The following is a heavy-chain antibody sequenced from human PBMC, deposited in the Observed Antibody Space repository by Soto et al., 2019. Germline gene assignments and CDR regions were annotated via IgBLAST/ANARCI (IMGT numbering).Heavy chain of an antibody. D-gene: IGHD2-21*02. J-gene: IGHJ4*02. CDR2: ISNDGSYK. CDR3: AKDPTLGHCGGDCYTDY. V-gene: IGHV3-30*18. CDR1: GFTFSSYG. Sequence: QVQLVESGGGVVQPGRSLRLSCAASGFTFSSYGMHWVRQAPGKGLEWVAVISNDGSYKFYADSVKGRFTISRDNSKNTLYLQMNSLRAEDTAVHYCAKDPTLGHCGGDCYTDYWGQGTLVTVSS.